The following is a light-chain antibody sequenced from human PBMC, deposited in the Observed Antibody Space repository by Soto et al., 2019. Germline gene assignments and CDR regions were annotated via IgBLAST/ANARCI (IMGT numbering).Light chain of an antibody. V-gene: IGKV3-11*01. Sequence: EIVLTQSPATLSLSPGERATLSCRASQSIGRYFAWYQQRPGQAPMLLIYDALYRATGIPARFSGSRSGTDFSLTNSSPRPEDFAVYYYQQRQGSSRFTFGPGNKLDVQ. CDR1: QSIGRY. J-gene: IGKJ3*01. CDR2: DAL. CDR3: QQRQGSSRFT.